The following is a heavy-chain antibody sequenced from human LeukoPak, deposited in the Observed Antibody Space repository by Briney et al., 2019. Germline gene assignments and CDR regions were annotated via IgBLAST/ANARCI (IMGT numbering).Heavy chain of an antibody. V-gene: IGHV3-21*01. J-gene: IGHJ4*02. CDR2: ISGSSSYI. Sequence: PGGSQRLSCAASGFTFSSYSMNWVRQAPGKGLEWVSSISGSSSYIYYADSVKGRFTISRDNAKNSLYVQMNSLRAEDTAVYYCARAAATVGSSWFFDYWGQGTLVTVSS. D-gene: IGHD6-13*01. CDR3: ARAAATVGSSWFFDY. CDR1: GFTFSSYS.